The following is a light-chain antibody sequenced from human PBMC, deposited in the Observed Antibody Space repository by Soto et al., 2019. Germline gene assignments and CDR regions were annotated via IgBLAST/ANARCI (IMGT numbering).Light chain of an antibody. V-gene: IGKV1-8*01. J-gene: IGKJ1*01. CDR3: QQYKAFPRT. CDR2: SAS. Sequence: AIRMTQSPSSFSASTGDRVTITCRASQDISNSLAWYQQKPGKAPNLLIYSASTLQSGVPSRFSGSGSGTDFTLTISGLQSEDFANYYCQQYKAFPRTFGQGTRVEVK. CDR1: QDISNS.